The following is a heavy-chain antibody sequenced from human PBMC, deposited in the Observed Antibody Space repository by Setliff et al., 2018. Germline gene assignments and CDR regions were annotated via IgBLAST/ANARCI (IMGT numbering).Heavy chain of an antibody. J-gene: IGHJ4*02. CDR3: ARAKLRDYQPKYFFEY. V-gene: IGHV3-23*01. Sequence: GASLKLSCAASGFSFSSYAMSWVRQTPGKGLAWVSTLTASGDTTYYADSVQGRFTISRDNSKNTLFLQMSSLRAEDTAVYYCARAKLRDYQPKYFFEYWGQGTLVTVSS. D-gene: IGHD4-17*01. CDR2: LTASGDTT. CDR1: GFSFSSYA.